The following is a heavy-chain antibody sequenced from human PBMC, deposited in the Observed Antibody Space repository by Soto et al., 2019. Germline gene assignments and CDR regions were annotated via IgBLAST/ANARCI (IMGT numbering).Heavy chain of an antibody. CDR3: ARRRFLEKNYYYYGMDV. Sequence: SETLSLTCTVSGDSISAYSWSWVRQPPGKGLEWIGNIHYNGNTKYNPSLKSRVTMSVDTSKNQFSLKLSSVTAADTAVYYCARRRFLEKNYYYYGMDVWGQGTTVTVSS. J-gene: IGHJ6*02. V-gene: IGHV4-59*12. D-gene: IGHD3-3*01. CDR1: GDSISAYS. CDR2: IHYNGNT.